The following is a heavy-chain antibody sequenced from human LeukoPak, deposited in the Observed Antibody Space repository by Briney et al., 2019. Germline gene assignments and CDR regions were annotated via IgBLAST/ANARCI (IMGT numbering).Heavy chain of an antibody. J-gene: IGHJ4*02. D-gene: IGHD3-3*01. Sequence: PRGSLRLSCAASGFTFSGSAMHWVRQASGKGLEWVGHIRSKVNSYATAYTASVRGRFTISRDDSKNTAYLQMNSLETEDTAVYYCATDSDRFFERLPHIYWGQGTLVTVSS. CDR2: IRSKVNSYAT. CDR3: ATDSDRFFERLPHIY. CDR1: GFTFSGSA. V-gene: IGHV3-73*01.